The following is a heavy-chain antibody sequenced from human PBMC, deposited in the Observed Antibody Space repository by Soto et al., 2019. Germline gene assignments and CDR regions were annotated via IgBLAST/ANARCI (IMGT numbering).Heavy chain of an antibody. CDR3: ARLRMGPSYFDY. D-gene: IGHD2-15*01. Sequence: QLQLQESGSGLVKPSQTLSLTCAVSGGSISSGGYSWSWIRQPPGKGLEWIGYIYHSGSTYYNPSLQSRVTLSVDRSKNQFSLKLSSVTAADTAVYYCARLRMGPSYFDYWGQGTLVTVSS. V-gene: IGHV4-30-2*01. CDR1: GGSISSGGYS. J-gene: IGHJ4*02. CDR2: IYHSGST.